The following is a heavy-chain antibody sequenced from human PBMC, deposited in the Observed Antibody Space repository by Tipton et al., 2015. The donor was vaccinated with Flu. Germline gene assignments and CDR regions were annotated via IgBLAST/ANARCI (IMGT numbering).Heavy chain of an antibody. CDR3: ARVRAMVSSLDAFDI. J-gene: IGHJ3*02. CDR1: GYSFTSYW. CDR2: IYPGDSDT. V-gene: IGHV5-51*01. Sequence: QLVQSGAEVKKPGESLKISCKGSGYSFTSYWIGWVRQMPGKGLEWMGIIYPGDSDTRYSPSFQGQVTISADKSISTAYLQWSSRKASDPAMYYCARVRAMVSSLDAFDILGQGTMVTVSS. D-gene: IGHD5-18*01.